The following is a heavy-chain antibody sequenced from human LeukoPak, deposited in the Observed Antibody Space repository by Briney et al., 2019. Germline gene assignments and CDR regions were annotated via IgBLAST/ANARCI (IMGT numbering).Heavy chain of an antibody. CDR2: IKEDGSEK. CDR3: ARAYDGSGYSF. V-gene: IGHV3-7*01. CDR1: GFTFSRYW. Sequence: GGSLRLSCAASGFTFSRYWMSWVRQAPGKGLEWVANIKEDGSEKYYVDSVKGRFTISRDNAKNSLYLQMNSLRAEDTAVYYCARAYDGSGYSFGGQGTLVTVSS. D-gene: IGHD3-22*01. J-gene: IGHJ4*02.